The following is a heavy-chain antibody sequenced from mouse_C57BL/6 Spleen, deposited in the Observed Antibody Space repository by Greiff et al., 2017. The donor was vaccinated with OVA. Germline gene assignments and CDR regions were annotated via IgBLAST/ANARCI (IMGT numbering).Heavy chain of an antibody. V-gene: IGHV3-6*01. CDR3: ARDGSWYFDV. CDR1: GYSITSGYY. CDR2: ISYDGSN. Sequence: EVQLQQSGPGLVKPSQSLSLTCSVTGYSITSGYYWNWIRQFPGNKLEWMGYISYDGSNNYNPSLKNRISITRDTSKNQFFLKLNSVTTEDTATYYCARDGSWYFDVWGTGTSVTVSS. J-gene: IGHJ1*03.